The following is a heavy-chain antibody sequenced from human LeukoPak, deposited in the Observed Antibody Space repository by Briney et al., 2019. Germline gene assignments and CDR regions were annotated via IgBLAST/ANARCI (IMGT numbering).Heavy chain of an antibody. CDR1: GYTLTELS. CDR3: AKGGVKDYVLIDFAYYMDV. J-gene: IGHJ6*03. V-gene: IGHV1-24*01. D-gene: IGHD2-8*01. CDR2: FDPEDGET. Sequence: ASVKVSCKVSGYTLTELSMHWVRQAPGKGLEWMGGFDPEDGETIYAQKFQGRVTMTEDTSTDTAYMELSSLRSEDTALYYCAKGGVKDYVLIDFAYYMDVWGKGTTVTVSS.